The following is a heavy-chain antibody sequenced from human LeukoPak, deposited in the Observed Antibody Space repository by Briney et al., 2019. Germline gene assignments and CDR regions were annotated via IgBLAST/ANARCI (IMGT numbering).Heavy chain of an antibody. Sequence: GGSLRLSCAASGFSVSRNFMTWVRQAPGKGLEWVSIMYGDGSTYNADSVKGRFSISRDNSNKTVFLQMNSLRAEDTAVYYCSKSFETSGYYGPDALETWGQGTMVTVSS. CDR2: MYGDGST. V-gene: IGHV3-66*01. CDR1: GFSVSRNF. D-gene: IGHD3-22*01. J-gene: IGHJ3*02. CDR3: SKSFETSGYYGPDALET.